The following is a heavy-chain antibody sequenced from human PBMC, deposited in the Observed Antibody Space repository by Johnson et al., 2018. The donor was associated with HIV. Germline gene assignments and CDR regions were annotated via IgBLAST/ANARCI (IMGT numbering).Heavy chain of an antibody. J-gene: IGHJ3*01. V-gene: IGHV3-9*01. CDR1: GFTFDDYA. CDR2: ISWNSGSI. D-gene: IGHD6-19*01. CDR3: TVDPGWDPDAFDV. Sequence: EVQLVESGGGLVQPGRSLRLSCAASGFTFDDYAMHWVRQAPGKGLEWVSGISWNSGSIGYADSVKGRFTISRDNAKNSLYLQMDSLRTEDTAVYYCTVDPGWDPDAFDVWGQGTMVTVSS.